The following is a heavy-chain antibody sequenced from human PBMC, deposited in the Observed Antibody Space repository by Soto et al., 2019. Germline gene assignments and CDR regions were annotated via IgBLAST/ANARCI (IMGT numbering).Heavy chain of an antibody. V-gene: IGHV4-30-2*01. J-gene: IGHJ4*02. CDR1: GGSISSGGYS. CDR3: ASSNYDSPTPLYY. D-gene: IGHD3-22*01. Sequence: QLQLQESGSGLVKPSQTLSLTCAVSGGSISSGGYSWSWIRQPPGKGLEWIGYIYHSGSTYYNPSLKSRATISVDRSKNQFSLKLSSVTAADTAVYYCASSNYDSPTPLYYWGQGTLVTVSS. CDR2: IYHSGST.